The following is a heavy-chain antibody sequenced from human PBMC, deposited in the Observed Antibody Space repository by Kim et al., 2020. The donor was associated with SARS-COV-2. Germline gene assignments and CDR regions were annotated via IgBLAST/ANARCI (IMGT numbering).Heavy chain of an antibody. J-gene: IGHJ4*02. CDR3: ARDEFRGGKGFGY. CDR1: GYTFTGYY. V-gene: IGHV1-2*06. Sequence: ASVKVSCKASGYTFTGYYMHWVRQAPGQGLEWMGRINPNSGGTNYAQKFQRGVTMTRDTSISTAYMELSRLRSDDTAVYYCARDEFRGGKGFGYWGQGTLVTVSS. D-gene: IGHD2-15*01. CDR2: INPNSGGT.